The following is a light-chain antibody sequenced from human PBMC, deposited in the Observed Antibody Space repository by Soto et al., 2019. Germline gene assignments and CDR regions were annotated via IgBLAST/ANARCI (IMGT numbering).Light chain of an antibody. Sequence: DIQMTQSPSTLSASVGDRVTITCRASQSISSWLAWYQQKPGKAPKLLIYDASSLESGVPSRFSGSGSGTECTLTISSLQPDEFAAYYCQQYNSCLWTFGQGTKVEIK. J-gene: IGKJ1*01. V-gene: IGKV1-5*01. CDR3: QQYNSCLWT. CDR2: DAS. CDR1: QSISSW.